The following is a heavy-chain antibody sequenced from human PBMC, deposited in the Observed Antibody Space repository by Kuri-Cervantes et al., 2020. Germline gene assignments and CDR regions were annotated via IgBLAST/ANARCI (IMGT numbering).Heavy chain of an antibody. D-gene: IGHD5-12*01. J-gene: IGHJ4*02. CDR1: GFTFSSYA. V-gene: IGHV3-30-3*01. CDR2: ISYDGSNK. Sequence: GESLKISCAASGFTFSSYAMHWVRQAPGKGLEWVAVISYDGSNKYYADSVKGRFTISRDNSKNTLYLQMNSLRAEDTAVYYCARDFGGYDFGYWGQGTLVPSPQ. CDR3: ARDFGGYDFGY.